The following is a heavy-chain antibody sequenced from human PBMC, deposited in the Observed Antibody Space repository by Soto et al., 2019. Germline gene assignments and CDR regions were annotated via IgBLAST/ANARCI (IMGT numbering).Heavy chain of an antibody. CDR1: GGSISSGGYY. CDR3: ARDCVGCCSGGSCQGWFDP. CDR2: IYYSGST. Sequence: NPSETLSLTCTVSGGSISSGGYYWSWIRQYPGKGLEWIGYIYYSGSTYYNPSLKSRVTISVDTSKNQFSLKLSSVTAADTAVYYCARDCVGCCSGGSCQGWFDPWGQGTLVTVSS. V-gene: IGHV4-31*03. D-gene: IGHD2-15*01. J-gene: IGHJ5*02.